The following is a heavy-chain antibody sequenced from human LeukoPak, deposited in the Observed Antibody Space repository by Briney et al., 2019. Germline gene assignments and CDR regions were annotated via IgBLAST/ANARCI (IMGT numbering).Heavy chain of an antibody. CDR2: ISYDGSNK. J-gene: IGHJ4*02. V-gene: IGHV3-30-3*01. CDR3: ARDSEDDHIAAAGY. D-gene: IGHD6-13*01. Sequence: PGGSLRLSCAASGFTFSSYAMHWVRQAPGKGLEWVAVISYDGSNKYYADSVKGRFTISRDNSENTLYLQMNSLRAEDTAVYYCARDSEDDHIAAAGYWGQGTLVTVSS. CDR1: GFTFSSYA.